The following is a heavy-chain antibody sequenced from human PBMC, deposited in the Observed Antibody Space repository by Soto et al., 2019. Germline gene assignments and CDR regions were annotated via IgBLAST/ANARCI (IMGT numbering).Heavy chain of an antibody. CDR2: ISAYNGNT. CDR3: ARGGYCSGGSCYSTDYYYGMDV. Sequence: GASVKVSCKASGYSFTSYGISWVRQAPGQGLEWMGWISAYNGNTKNAQKIQGRVTMTTDTSTSTTYMELRSLKSDDTAEYYCARGGYCSGGSCYSTDYYYGMDVWGQGTTVTVSS. D-gene: IGHD2-15*01. J-gene: IGHJ6*02. CDR1: GYSFTSYG. V-gene: IGHV1-18*01.